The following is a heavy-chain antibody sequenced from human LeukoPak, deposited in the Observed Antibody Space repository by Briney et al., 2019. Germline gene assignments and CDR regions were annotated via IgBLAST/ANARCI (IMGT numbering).Heavy chain of an antibody. CDR3: ARLRYCSSTSCP. J-gene: IGHJ5*02. CDR2: IYHSGST. CDR1: GGSISNDGYS. Sequence: SQTLSLTCAVSGGSISNDGYSWSWIRQPPGKGLEWIGYIYHSGSTNYNPSLKSRVTISVDTSKNQFSLKLSSVTAADTAVYYCARLRYCSSTSCPWGQGTLVTVSS. V-gene: IGHV4-30-2*01. D-gene: IGHD2-2*01.